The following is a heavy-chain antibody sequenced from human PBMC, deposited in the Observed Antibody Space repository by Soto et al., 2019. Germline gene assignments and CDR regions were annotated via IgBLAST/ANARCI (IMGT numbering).Heavy chain of an antibody. CDR1: GFTFSDHY. CDR2: SKNKADSYTT. J-gene: IGHJ4*02. CDR3: TVWGWGNDFGAA. D-gene: IGHD3-16*01. Sequence: EVQLVESGGGLVQPGGSLRLSCAASGFTFSDHYMDWVRQAPGKGLEWVGRSKNKADSYTTEYAASVKGRFTISRDGSKNSLLLKMNSLKPEDTAVYYCTVWGWGNDFGAAWGQGLLVTVSS. V-gene: IGHV3-72*01.